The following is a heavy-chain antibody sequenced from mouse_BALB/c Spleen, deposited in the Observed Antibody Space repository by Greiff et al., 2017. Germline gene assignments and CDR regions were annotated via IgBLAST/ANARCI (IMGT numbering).Heavy chain of an antibody. J-gene: IGHJ4*01. Sequence: QVQLKQSGPDLVAPSQSLSITCTVSGFSLTSYGVHWVRQPPGKGLEWLVVIWSDGSTTYNSALKSRLSISKDNSKSQVFLKMNSLQTDDTAMYYCARHGITSEDYAMDYWGQGTSVTVSS. V-gene: IGHV2-6-2*01. D-gene: IGHD1-1*01. CDR3: ARHGITSEDYAMDY. CDR1: GFSLTSYG. CDR2: IWSDGST.